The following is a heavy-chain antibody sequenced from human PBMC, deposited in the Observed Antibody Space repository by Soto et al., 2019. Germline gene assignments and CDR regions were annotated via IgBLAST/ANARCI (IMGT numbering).Heavy chain of an antibody. CDR3: ARVPAAPGDYYYYGMGV. CDR1: GYTFTGYY. CDR2: INPNSGGT. J-gene: IGHJ6*02. V-gene: IGHV1-2*02. Sequence: ASVKVSCKASGYTFTGYYMHWVRQAPGQGLEWMGWINPNSGGTNYAQKFQGRVTMTRDTSISTAYMELSRLRSDDTAVYYCARVPAAPGDYYYYGMGVWGQGTTVTVSS. D-gene: IGHD2-2*01.